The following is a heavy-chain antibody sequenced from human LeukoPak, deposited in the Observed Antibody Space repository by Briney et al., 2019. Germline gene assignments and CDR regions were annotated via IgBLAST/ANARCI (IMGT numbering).Heavy chain of an antibody. J-gene: IGHJ6*02. D-gene: IGHD5-12*01. CDR1: GGSISSYY. CDR3: ARGGYSGYDSDDYYYGMDV. Sequence: PSETLSLTCTVSGGSISSYYWSWIRQPPGKGLEWIGYIYYSGSTNYNPSLKSRATISVDTSKNQFSLKLSSVTAADTAVYYCARGGYSGYDSDDYYYGMDVWGQGTTVTVSS. CDR2: IYYSGST. V-gene: IGHV4-59*01.